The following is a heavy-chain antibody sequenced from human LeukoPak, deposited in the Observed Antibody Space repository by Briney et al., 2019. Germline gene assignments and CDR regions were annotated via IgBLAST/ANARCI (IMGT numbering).Heavy chain of an antibody. CDR2: INPSGGST. J-gene: IGHJ3*02. CDR3: ARGEADAFDI. CDR1: GYTFTSYY. V-gene: IGHV1-46*01. Sequence: ASVKVSCKASGYTFTSYYMHWVRQAPGQGLEWMGIINPSGGSTSYAQKFQGRVTMTRDTSTSTVYMELSRLRSEDTAVHDWARGEADAFDIWGQGTSVTVSA.